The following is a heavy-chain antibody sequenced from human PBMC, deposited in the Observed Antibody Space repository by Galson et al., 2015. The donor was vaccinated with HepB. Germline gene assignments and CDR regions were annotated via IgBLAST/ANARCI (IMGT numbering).Heavy chain of an antibody. CDR3: AKDRYYDSSGLFDY. D-gene: IGHD3-22*01. CDR2: ISYDGSNK. Sequence: SLRLSCAASGFTFSSYGMHWVRQVPGKGLEWVAVISYDGSNKYYADSVKGRFTISRDNSKNTLYLQMNSLRAEDTAVYYCAKDRYYDSSGLFDYWGQGTLVTVSS. J-gene: IGHJ4*02. CDR1: GFTFSSYG. V-gene: IGHV3-30*18.